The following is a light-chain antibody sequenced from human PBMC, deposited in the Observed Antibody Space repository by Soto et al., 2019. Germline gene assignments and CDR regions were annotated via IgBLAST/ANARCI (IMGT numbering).Light chain of an antibody. J-gene: IGLJ1*01. Sequence: QSVLTQPRSVSGSPGQSVTISCTGTSSDVGGYNFVSWYQQHPGKAPKVMIYDVSKRPSRVPDRFSGSKSGNTASLTISGLQAEDEANYYCCSYGGSYTYVFRTGTKVTVL. V-gene: IGLV2-11*01. CDR2: DVS. CDR3: CSYGGSYTYV. CDR1: SSDVGGYNF.